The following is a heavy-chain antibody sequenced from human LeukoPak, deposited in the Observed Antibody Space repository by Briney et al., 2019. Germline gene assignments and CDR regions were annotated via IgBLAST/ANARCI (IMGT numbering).Heavy chain of an antibody. J-gene: IGHJ4*02. CDR2: ISASSATT. CDR3: VKDKRSVTGGRPFDY. CDR1: GFTLTSYA. Sequence: GGSLRLSCGASGFTLTSYAMSWVRQAPGKELEWVSSISASSATTFYADSVKGRFTISRDNSKNTLYVEMNSLTAGDTAVYYCVKDKRSVTGGRPFDYWGQGTLVTVAS. V-gene: IGHV3-23*01. D-gene: IGHD1-14*01.